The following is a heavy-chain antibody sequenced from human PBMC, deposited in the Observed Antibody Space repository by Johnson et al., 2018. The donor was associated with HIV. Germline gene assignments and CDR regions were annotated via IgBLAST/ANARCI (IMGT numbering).Heavy chain of an antibody. J-gene: IGHJ3*02. Sequence: VQLVESGGGVVQPGRSLRLSCAASGFTFSSYAMHWVRQAPGKGLEWVAVISYDGSNKYYADSVKGRFTISRDNAKNTAYLQMNSLKTEDTAVYYCTRGHYYDTPYAFDIWGQGTMVTVSS. CDR3: TRGHYYDTPYAFDI. CDR1: GFTFSSYA. CDR2: ISYDGSNK. D-gene: IGHD3-22*01. V-gene: IGHV3-30*04.